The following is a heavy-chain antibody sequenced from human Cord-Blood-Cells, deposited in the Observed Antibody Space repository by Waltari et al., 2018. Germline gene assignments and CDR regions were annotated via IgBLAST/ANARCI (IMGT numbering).Heavy chain of an antibody. D-gene: IGHD6-19*01. CDR3: AGASSGCYALDI. V-gene: IGHV1-8*03. CDR1: GYTFTSYD. Sequence: QVQLVQSGAEVKKPGASVKVSCKASGYTFTSYDINWVRQAHGQGRECVRCLNPNSGNTGSEKQFQGIVTITRNTSISTAYMELSSLRSEDTAVYYCAGASSGCYALDIWGQGTMVTVSS. CDR2: LNPNSGNT. J-gene: IGHJ3*02.